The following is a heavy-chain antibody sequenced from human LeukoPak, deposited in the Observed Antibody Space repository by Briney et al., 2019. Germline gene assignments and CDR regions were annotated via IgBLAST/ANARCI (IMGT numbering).Heavy chain of an antibody. J-gene: IGHJ4*02. CDR3: ARGGGRKGPIDY. CDR1: GGSFSGYY. D-gene: IGHD3-16*01. Sequence: PSETLSLTCAVYGGSFSGYYWSWIRHPPGKGLEWIGEINHSGSTNYNPPLKSRVTISVDTSKNQFSLKLSSVTAADTAVYYCARGGGRKGPIDYWGQGTLVTVSS. V-gene: IGHV4-34*01. CDR2: INHSGST.